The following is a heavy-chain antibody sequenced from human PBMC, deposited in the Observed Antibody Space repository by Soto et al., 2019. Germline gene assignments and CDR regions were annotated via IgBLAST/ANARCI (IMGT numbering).Heavy chain of an antibody. CDR3: ARGGVSTRTFDY. V-gene: IGHV5-51*01. CDR1: GYNFAGYW. CDR2: IYPSDSDT. D-gene: IGHD3-3*01. J-gene: IGHJ4*02. Sequence: GESLKISCKGSGYNFAGYWIAWVRQMPGKGLELMGIIYPSDSDTRYRPSFQGQVTISADKSISSAYLQWSSLRASDTAMYYCARGGVSTRTFDYWGQGNPVTVSS.